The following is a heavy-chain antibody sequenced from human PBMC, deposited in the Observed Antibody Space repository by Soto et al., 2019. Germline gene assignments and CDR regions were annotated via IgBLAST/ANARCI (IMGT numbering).Heavy chain of an antibody. Sequence: SLRLSFGTSGFNFSSSGMHLLCQTSGKGLEWVAIISYDGSNTYYADSVKGRFTISRDNSKNTLYLQMNSLRAEDTSVYYCAKEGGLSGSYYISSSYYFDYWGQGP. CDR2: ISYDGSNT. J-gene: IGHJ4*02. CDR3: AKEGGLSGSYYISSSYYFDY. D-gene: IGHD1-26*01. CDR1: GFNFSSSG. V-gene: IGHV3-30*18.